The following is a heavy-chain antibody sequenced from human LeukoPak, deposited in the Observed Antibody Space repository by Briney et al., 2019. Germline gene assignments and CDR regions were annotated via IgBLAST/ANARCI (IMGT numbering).Heavy chain of an antibody. V-gene: IGHV1-8*02. Sequence: ASVKVSCKASGYTFTGYYMHWVRQATGQGLEWMGWMNPNSGNTGYAQKFQGRVTMTRNTSISTAYMELSSLRSEDTAVYYCARDRHRIAAAGNWFDPWGQGTLVTVSS. CDR3: ARDRHRIAAAGNWFDP. CDR1: GYTFTGYY. CDR2: MNPNSGNT. J-gene: IGHJ5*02. D-gene: IGHD6-13*01.